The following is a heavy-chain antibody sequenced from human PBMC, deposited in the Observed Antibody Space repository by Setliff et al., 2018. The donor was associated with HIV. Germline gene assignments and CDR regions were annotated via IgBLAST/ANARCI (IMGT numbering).Heavy chain of an antibody. D-gene: IGHD5-18*01. V-gene: IGHV1-46*01. CDR3: ARRGGYSYATDAFDI. CDR1: GYTFTSYY. CDR2: INPSGGSA. J-gene: IGHJ3*02. Sequence: ASVKVSCKASGYTFTSYYMHWVRQAPGQGLEWMGIINPSGGSASYAQKFQGRVTMTRDTPTSTVYMELSSLRSEDTAVYYCARRGGYSYATDAFDIWGQGTMVTVSS.